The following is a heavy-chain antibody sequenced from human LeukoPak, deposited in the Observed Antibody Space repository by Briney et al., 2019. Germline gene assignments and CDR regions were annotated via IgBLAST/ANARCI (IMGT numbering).Heavy chain of an antibody. CDR3: ATNSNTGGRGNFFDS. CDR1: GYTFTGYY. D-gene: IGHD4-23*01. V-gene: IGHV1-69*06. J-gene: IGHJ4*02. Sequence: SVKVSCKASGYTFTGYYMHWLRQAPGQGLEWLGGIIPLYGTSNYAQRFQDRVTMTADISTTTAYMEMTSLISEDTAVYYCATNSNTGGRGNFFDSWGQGSLVTVTT. CDR2: IIPLYGTS.